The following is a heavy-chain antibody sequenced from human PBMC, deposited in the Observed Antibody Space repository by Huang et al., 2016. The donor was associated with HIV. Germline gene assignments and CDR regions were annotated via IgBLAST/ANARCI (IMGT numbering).Heavy chain of an antibody. J-gene: IGHJ3*02. D-gene: IGHD5-12*01. Sequence: QGQLVESGGGVVRPGRSLRLSCAASGFSFSNYAMHWVRQAPGKRLEWVTFILNYGTTTYYANSVKVRFTISRDNFKNTLYLQMNRLRGDDTAVYYCTREYTVAGAFDIWGQGTMVTVSS. CDR3: TREYTVAGAFDI. CDR1: GFSFSNYA. CDR2: ILNYGTTT. V-gene: IGHV3-30-3*01.